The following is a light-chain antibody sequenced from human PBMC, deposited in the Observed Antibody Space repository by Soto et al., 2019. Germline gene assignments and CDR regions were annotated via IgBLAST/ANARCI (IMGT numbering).Light chain of an antibody. J-gene: IGLJ1*01. V-gene: IGLV2-23*02. Sequence: QSALTQPASVSGSPGQSITISCTGSSSDVGSYNLVSWYQQHPGKAPNLMIYEVSKRPSGVSNRFSGSKSGNTASLTISGLQAEDEADYYCVSYAGSSWGYVFGTGTKVTVL. CDR3: VSYAGSSWGYV. CDR2: EVS. CDR1: SSDVGSYNL.